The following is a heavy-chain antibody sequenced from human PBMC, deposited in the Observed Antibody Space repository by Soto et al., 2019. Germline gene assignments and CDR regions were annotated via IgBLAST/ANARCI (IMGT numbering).Heavy chain of an antibody. Sequence: EVQLLESGGGLVQPGGSLRLSCAASGFTFSSYAMWWVRQAPGKGLECVSAISGGGETTYYADSVKGRFTISRDNSKNTLDLQMNSLRAEDTAVYYCASNSGSGSYYFDYWGQGTLVTVSS. CDR2: ISGGGETT. J-gene: IGHJ4*02. V-gene: IGHV3-23*01. CDR3: ASNSGSGSYYFDY. CDR1: GFTFSSYA. D-gene: IGHD3-10*01.